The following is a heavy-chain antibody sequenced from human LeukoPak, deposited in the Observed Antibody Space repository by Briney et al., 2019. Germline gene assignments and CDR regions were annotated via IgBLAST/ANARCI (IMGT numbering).Heavy chain of an antibody. D-gene: IGHD5-24*01. CDR1: VFTFSTDA. CDR3: AKDLHYNDGRWEFDP. CDR2: MVGSGDT. Sequence: GGSLRLSCAASVFTFSTDAMTWVRQAPGKGLEWVSGMVGSGDTYYADSVKGRFTISRDNSKNTVYLQMNSLRVEDTAIYYCAKDLHYNDGRWEFDPWGQGTLVTVSS. J-gene: IGHJ5*02. V-gene: IGHV3-23*01.